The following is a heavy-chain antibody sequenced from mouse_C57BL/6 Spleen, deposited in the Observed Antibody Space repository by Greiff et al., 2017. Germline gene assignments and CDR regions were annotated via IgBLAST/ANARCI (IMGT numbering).Heavy chain of an antibody. Sequence: EVQLQESGPGLVKPSQSLSLTCSVTGYSITSGYYWNWIRQFPGNKLEWMGYISYDGSNNYNPSLKNRISITRDTSKNQFFLKLNSVTTEDTATYYCARVITTVAPFAYWGQGTLVTVSA. CDR2: ISYDGSN. CDR3: ARVITTVAPFAY. D-gene: IGHD1-1*01. CDR1: GYSITSGYY. V-gene: IGHV3-6*01. J-gene: IGHJ3*01.